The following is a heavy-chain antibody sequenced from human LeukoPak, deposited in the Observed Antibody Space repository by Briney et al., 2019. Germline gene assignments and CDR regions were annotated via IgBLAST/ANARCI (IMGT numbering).Heavy chain of an antibody. CDR1: GFTFSHYW. Sequence: PGGSLRLSCAASGFTFSHYWMTWVRQAPGKGLEWVAVISYDGTNKYYADSVKGRFTISRDNSKNTLYLQMNSLRAEDTAVYFCAKDQRSRFGDPYYFDYWGQGTLVTVSS. CDR2: ISYDGTNK. J-gene: IGHJ4*02. V-gene: IGHV3-30*18. CDR3: AKDQRSRFGDPYYFDY. D-gene: IGHD3-10*01.